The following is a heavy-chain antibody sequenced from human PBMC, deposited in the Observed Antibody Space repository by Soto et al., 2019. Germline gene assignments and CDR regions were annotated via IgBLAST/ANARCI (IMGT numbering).Heavy chain of an antibody. D-gene: IGHD3-10*01. Sequence: PSETLSLTCTVSGGSISSGNYYWSWIRQPPGKGLEWIGYIYYSGSTYYNPSLKSRVTISIDTSKYQFSLKPSSVTAADTAVYYCARDPPGSGPNFDYWGQGALVTVSA. CDR3: ARDPPGSGPNFDY. V-gene: IGHV4-30-4*01. J-gene: IGHJ4*02. CDR2: IYYSGST. CDR1: GGSISSGNYY.